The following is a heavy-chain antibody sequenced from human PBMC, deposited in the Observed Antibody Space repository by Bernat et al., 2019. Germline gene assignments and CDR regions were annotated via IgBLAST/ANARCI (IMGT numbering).Heavy chain of an antibody. Sequence: QLQLVESGGGVVQPGRSLRLSCAASGFTFSSYVMHWVRQAPDKGLEWVAVVSYDGNNKNSADSGRGRFSISRDNSKNTLYLQMNSLRAEDTAVYYCATEGERMTTSSAFDIWGQGKVVTVSS. J-gene: IGHJ3*02. CDR1: GFTFSSYV. CDR2: VSYDGNNK. V-gene: IGHV3-30*01. CDR3: ATEGERMTTSSAFDI. D-gene: IGHD4-11*01.